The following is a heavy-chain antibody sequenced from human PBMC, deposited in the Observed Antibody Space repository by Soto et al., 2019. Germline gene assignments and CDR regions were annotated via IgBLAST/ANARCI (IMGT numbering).Heavy chain of an antibody. Sequence: QVQLVQSGAEVKKPGASVKVSCKASGYTFTSQNMHWVRHAPGQGLEWMGVINPSMGTTTYAQKFEGRVTMTSDTSTSSVYMEVSSLRSEDTAVYYCISTLGARFDYWGQGTLVTVSS. CDR1: GYTFTSQN. D-gene: IGHD1-26*01. J-gene: IGHJ4*02. V-gene: IGHV1-46*03. CDR2: INPSMGTT. CDR3: ISTLGARFDY.